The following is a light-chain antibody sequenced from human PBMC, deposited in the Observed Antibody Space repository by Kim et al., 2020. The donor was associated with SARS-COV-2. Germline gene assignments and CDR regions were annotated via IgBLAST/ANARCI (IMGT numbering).Light chain of an antibody. CDR1: QSVLYRSNNQNY. CDR3: QQCYTAPFT. CDR2: WAS. J-gene: IGKJ3*01. V-gene: IGKV4-1*01. Sequence: TTINRKSSQSVLYRSNNQNYLAWYQQKPGQPPKLLFPWASIRESGVPDRFSGSGSGTDFTLTISSLQAEDVAIYYCQQCYTAPFTFGPGTKVDIK.